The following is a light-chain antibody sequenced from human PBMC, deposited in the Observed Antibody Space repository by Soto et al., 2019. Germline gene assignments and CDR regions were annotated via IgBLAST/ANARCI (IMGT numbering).Light chain of an antibody. CDR1: QSVLYSSNNKNY. V-gene: IGKV4-1*01. CDR3: QQYYSTLYT. Sequence: DIVMTQSPDSLAVSLGERATINCKSSQSVLYSSNNKNYLAWYQQKPGQPPKLLIYWASTRESGVPDRFSGSGSGTDFTFTISSLQAEDVTVYYCQQYYSTLYTFGQGTKLEIK. CDR2: WAS. J-gene: IGKJ2*01.